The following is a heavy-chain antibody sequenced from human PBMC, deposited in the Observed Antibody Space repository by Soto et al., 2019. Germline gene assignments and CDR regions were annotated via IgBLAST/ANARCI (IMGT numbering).Heavy chain of an antibody. J-gene: IGHJ5*02. CDR3: ARQDYSSGWYGAFDP. Sequence: QVQLQESGPGLVKPSETLSLTCTVSGGSISSYYWSWIRQPPGKGLEWIGYIYYSGSTNYNPSLKSRVTISVDTSKNQFSLKLSSVTAADTAVYYCARQDYSSGWYGAFDPWGQGTLVTVSS. V-gene: IGHV4-59*01. D-gene: IGHD6-19*01. CDR2: IYYSGST. CDR1: GGSISSYY.